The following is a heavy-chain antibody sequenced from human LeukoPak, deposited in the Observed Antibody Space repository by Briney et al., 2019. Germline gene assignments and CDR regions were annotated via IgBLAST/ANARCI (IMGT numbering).Heavy chain of an antibody. CDR3: ARESLLWFGEPSYYYYYMDV. D-gene: IGHD3-10*01. Sequence: SQTLSLTCAISGDSVSSNSAAWNWIRQSPSRGREWLGRTYYRSKWYNDYAVSVKSRITINPDTSKNQFSLQLNSVTPEDTAVYYCARESLLWFGEPSYYYYYMDVWGKGTTVTVSS. J-gene: IGHJ6*03. CDR1: GDSVSSNSAA. V-gene: IGHV6-1*01. CDR2: TYYRSKWYN.